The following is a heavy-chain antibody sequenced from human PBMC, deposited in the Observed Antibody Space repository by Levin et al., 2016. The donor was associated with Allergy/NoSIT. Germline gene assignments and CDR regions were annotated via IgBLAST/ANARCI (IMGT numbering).Heavy chain of an antibody. V-gene: IGHV3-7*03. Sequence: GESLKISCAASGFTFSSYWMSWVRQAPGKGLEWVADIKQDGSEKYYVDSVKGRFTISRDNAKNSLYLQMNSLRAEDTAVYYCARDSRTYYDILTGYCNGHDYWGQGTLVTVSS. D-gene: IGHD3-9*01. CDR3: ARDSRTYYDILTGYCNGHDY. CDR1: GFTFSSYW. J-gene: IGHJ4*02. CDR2: IKQDGSEK.